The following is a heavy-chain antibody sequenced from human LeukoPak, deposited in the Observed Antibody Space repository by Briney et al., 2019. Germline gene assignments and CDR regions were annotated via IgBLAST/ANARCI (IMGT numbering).Heavy chain of an antibody. CDR3: AREGQTKRYCSSTSCRGNAFDI. J-gene: IGHJ3*02. D-gene: IGHD2-2*01. Sequence: PGGSLRLSCAASGFTFSIYSMNWVRQAPGKGLEWVSSISSGSSYIYYADSVKGRFTISRDNAKNSLYLQMNSLRAEDTAVYYCAREGQTKRYCSSTSCRGNAFDIWGQGTMVTVSS. CDR1: GFTFSIYS. V-gene: IGHV3-21*01. CDR2: ISSGSSYI.